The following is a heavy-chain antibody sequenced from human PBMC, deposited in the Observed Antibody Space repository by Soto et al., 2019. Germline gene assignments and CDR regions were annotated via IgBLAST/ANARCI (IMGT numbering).Heavy chain of an antibody. CDR3: AIGSCVGVVAVAVGY. CDR2: IDYNGSYT. Sequence: GGSLRLSCTASGFSLSDYFIYWIRQAPGKGLEWVACIDYNGSYTYFADSVKGRFTISRDNAKNSVSLHMHGLRADDTALYFCAIGSCVGVVAVAVGYWGRGTRVIVSS. D-gene: IGHD2-15*01. V-gene: IGHV3-11*06. CDR1: GFSLSDYF. J-gene: IGHJ4*02.